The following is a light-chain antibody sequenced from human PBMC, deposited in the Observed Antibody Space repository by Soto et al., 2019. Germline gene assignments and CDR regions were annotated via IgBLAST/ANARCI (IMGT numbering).Light chain of an antibody. CDR3: AAWDDSLSVVV. CDR2: RND. J-gene: IGLJ2*01. CDR1: SSNIGSNY. Sequence: QSVLAQPPSASGTPGQTVTISCSGSSSNIGSNYVYWYQQLPGTAPKLLIYRNDQGPSGVPDRFSGSKSGTSASLAISGLRSEDEADYYCAAWDDSLSVVVFGGGTQLTVL. V-gene: IGLV1-47*01.